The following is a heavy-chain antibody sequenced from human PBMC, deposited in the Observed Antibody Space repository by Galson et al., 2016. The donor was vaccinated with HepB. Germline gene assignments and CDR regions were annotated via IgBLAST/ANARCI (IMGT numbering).Heavy chain of an antibody. D-gene: IGHD3-9*01. V-gene: IGHV3-7*01. CDR3: AREHGYFNWLEDQGWFDA. Sequence: SLRLSCAATGLTFDSKWMSWVRQAPGKGLEWVANINQDGSETYYVDSVKGRFTISRDNAKTSLYLQMNGLRDDDTAVYYCAREHGYFNWLEDQGWFDAWGQGTLVTVSS. J-gene: IGHJ5*02. CDR2: INQDGSET. CDR1: GLTFDSKW.